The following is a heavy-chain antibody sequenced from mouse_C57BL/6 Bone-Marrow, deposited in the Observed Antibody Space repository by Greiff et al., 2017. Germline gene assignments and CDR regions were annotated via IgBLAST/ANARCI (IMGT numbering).Heavy chain of an antibody. CDR1: GYTFTSYW. J-gene: IGHJ4*01. D-gene: IGHD2-3*01. Sequence: QVQLQQPGAELVKPGASVKLSCKASGYTFTSYWMHWVKQRPGPGLEWIGMIHPNSGSTNYNEKFKSKATLTVDKSSSTAYLQLISLTSEDSAVYYCARVHYDDAMDYWGQGTSVTVSS. V-gene: IGHV1-64*01. CDR3: ARVHYDDAMDY. CDR2: IHPNSGST.